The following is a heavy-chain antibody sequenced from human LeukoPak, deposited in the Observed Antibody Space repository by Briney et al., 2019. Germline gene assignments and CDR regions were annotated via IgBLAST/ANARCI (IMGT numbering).Heavy chain of an antibody. D-gene: IGHD2-15*01. Sequence: SETLSLTCAVYVEPFSNYFWSWIRQSPGKGLEWIGEINHSGSTNYNSSLTSRVTISVDTSKNQFSLNLRSMTAADTAVYYCARSGVLYWIQAWGQGTLATVSS. V-gene: IGHV4-34*01. J-gene: IGHJ5*02. CDR2: INHSGST. CDR3: ARSGVLYWIQA. CDR1: VEPFSNYF.